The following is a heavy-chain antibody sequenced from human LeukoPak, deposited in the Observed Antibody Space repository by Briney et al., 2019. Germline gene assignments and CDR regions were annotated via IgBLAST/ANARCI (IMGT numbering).Heavy chain of an antibody. D-gene: IGHD5-24*01. V-gene: IGHV3-21*01. CDR3: ARDLGDGYNPLDY. J-gene: IGHJ4*02. CDR1: GFTFSSYS. Sequence: SGGSLRLSCAASGFTFSSYSMNWVRQAPGTGLEWVSFISRSSSYIYYADSVKGRFTISRDNAKNSLYLQMNSLRADDTAVYYCARDLGDGYNPLDYWGQGTLVTVSS. CDR2: ISRSSSYI.